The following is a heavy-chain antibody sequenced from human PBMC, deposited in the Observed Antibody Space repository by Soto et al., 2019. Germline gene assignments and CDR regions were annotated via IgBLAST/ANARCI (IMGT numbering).Heavy chain of an antibody. CDR3: ARSQYSSSWYPFDY. Sequence: GGSLRLSCAASGFTFSNYWMSWVRQAPGKGLEWVASIKQDGNKKYYVGSVKGRFTISRDNSKNTLYLQMNSLRAEDTAVFYCARSQYSSSWYPFDYWGQGTLVTVSS. D-gene: IGHD6-13*01. J-gene: IGHJ4*02. CDR1: GFTFSNYW. V-gene: IGHV3-7*02. CDR2: IKQDGNKK.